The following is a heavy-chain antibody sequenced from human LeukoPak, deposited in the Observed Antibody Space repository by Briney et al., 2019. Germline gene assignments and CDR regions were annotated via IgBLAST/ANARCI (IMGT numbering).Heavy chain of an antibody. Sequence: GGSLRLSCAASGFTFSSYWMSWVRQAPGKGLEWVANIKQDGSGKYYVDSVKGRFTISRDNAKNSLYLQMNSLRAEDTAVYYCARDVVDTAMAPPYYFDYWGQGTLVTVSS. CDR2: IKQDGSGK. V-gene: IGHV3-7*01. J-gene: IGHJ4*02. D-gene: IGHD5-18*01. CDR1: GFTFSSYW. CDR3: ARDVVDTAMAPPYYFDY.